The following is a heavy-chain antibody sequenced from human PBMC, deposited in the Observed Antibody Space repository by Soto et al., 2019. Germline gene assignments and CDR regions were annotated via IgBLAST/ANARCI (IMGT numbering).Heavy chain of an antibody. V-gene: IGHV4-30-4*01. Sequence: PSETLSLTCTVSGGSISSGDYYWSWIRQPPGKGLEWIGYIYYSGSTYYNPSLKSRVTISVDTSKNQFSLKLSSVTAADTAVYYCARDLRVDYYDSSGYYYGLNWFDPWGQGTLVTVS. CDR3: ARDLRVDYYDSSGYYYGLNWFDP. CDR2: IYYSGST. CDR1: GGSISSGDYY. J-gene: IGHJ5*02. D-gene: IGHD3-22*01.